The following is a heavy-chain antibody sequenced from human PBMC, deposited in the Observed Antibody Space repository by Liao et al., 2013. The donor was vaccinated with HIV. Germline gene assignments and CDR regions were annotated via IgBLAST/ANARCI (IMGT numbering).Heavy chain of an antibody. Sequence: QVQLQESGPGLVKPSETLSLTCTVSGGSISSYYWSWIRQPAGKGLEWIGRIYTSGSTNYNPSLKSRVTMSVDTSKNQFSLKLSSVTAADTAVYYCARASGGGAMVRYYYYYYMDVWGKGTTVTVSS. D-gene: IGHD5-18*01. CDR3: ARASGGGAMVRYYYYYYMDV. V-gene: IGHV4-4*07. J-gene: IGHJ6*03. CDR2: IYTSGST. CDR1: GGSISSYY.